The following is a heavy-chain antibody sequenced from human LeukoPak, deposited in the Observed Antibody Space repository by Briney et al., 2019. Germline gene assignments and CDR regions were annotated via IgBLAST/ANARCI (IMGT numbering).Heavy chain of an antibody. V-gene: IGHV3-21*01. CDR3: GRHVRGAWTFDS. CDR1: GFTFSSYS. J-gene: IGHJ4*02. D-gene: IGHD3-10*01. Sequence: GGSLRLSCAASGFTFSSYSMNWVRQAPGKGLECVSSISSSSSYIYYADSVKGRFTISRDNAKNSLYLQMNSLRAEDTAVYYCGRHVRGAWTFDSWGQGTLVTVSS. CDR2: ISSSSSYI.